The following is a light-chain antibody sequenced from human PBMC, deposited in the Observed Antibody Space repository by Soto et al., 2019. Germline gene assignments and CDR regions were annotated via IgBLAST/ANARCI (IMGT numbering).Light chain of an antibody. CDR1: QSIVTY. CDR2: AAS. J-gene: IGKJ1*01. CDR3: QQSYSVPPWT. V-gene: IGKV1-39*01. Sequence: EMQVTQAPSCMSAYIGDRVTTTCRASQSIVTYLNWYLQKPGKAPKLLIYAASNLQSGVPSRFSGSGSGTDFTLTISSLQPEDFATYFCQQSYSVPPWTFGQGTKVDIK.